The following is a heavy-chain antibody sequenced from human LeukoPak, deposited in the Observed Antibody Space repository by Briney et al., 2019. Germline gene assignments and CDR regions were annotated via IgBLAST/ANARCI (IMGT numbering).Heavy chain of an antibody. CDR2: IRYDGTNT. CDR3: ATGYCSSTSCPFDY. Sequence: PGGSLRLSCAGSGFTFSNNGIHWVRQAPGKGLEWVAFIRYDGTNTYYADSVKGRFTISRDNSKNTLSLQMNSLRAEDTAVYYCATGYCSSTSCPFDYWGQGTLVTVTS. J-gene: IGHJ4*02. V-gene: IGHV3-30*02. CDR1: GFTFSNNG. D-gene: IGHD2-2*01.